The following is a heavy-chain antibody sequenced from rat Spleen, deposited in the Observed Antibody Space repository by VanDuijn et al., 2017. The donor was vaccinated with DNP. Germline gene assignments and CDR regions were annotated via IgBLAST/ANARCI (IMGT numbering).Heavy chain of an antibody. CDR1: GFTFSFYG. J-gene: IGHJ3*01. Sequence: EVQLVETGGGLVQPGRSLKLSCAASGFTFSFYGMAWVRQAPETGLEWVTTITYVGSITYYRDSVKGRFTISRDNAKSTLYLQMDSLRSEDTATYYCASLNNYNWFAYWGQGTLVTVSS. V-gene: IGHV5-7*01. CDR3: ASLNNYNWFAY. D-gene: IGHD1-10*01. CDR2: ITYVGSIT.